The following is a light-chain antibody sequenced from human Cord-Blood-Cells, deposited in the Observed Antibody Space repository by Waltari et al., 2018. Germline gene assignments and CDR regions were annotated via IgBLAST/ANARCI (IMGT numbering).Light chain of an antibody. Sequence: QSALTQTPSASGSPGQSLTISCPGTTRDVGVHHYVFWYQQHPGKAPKLMIYEVIKRPSGVPYRFSGSKAGNPASLTVSGLQAEDEADYYCSSYAGSNNFYVFGTGTKVTVL. CDR3: SSYAGSNNFYV. CDR1: TRDVGVHHY. CDR2: EVI. J-gene: IGLJ1*01. V-gene: IGLV2-8*01.